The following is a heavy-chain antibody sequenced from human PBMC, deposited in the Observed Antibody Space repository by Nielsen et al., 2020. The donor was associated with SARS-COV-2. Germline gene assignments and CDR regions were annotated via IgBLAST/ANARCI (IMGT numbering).Heavy chain of an antibody. CDR1: GGSMRSYY. CDR3: AAYDSIRAVPS. D-gene: IGHD2-21*02. Sequence: SETLSLTCTVSGGSMRSYYWSWFRQPPGRELEWVGYIYHTGSTNYNPSLRSRVTFSLDTSENQFSLRLTSVTATDTAVYFCAAYDSIRAVPSWGQGTLVTVSS. J-gene: IGHJ5*02. V-gene: IGHV4-59*08. CDR2: IYHTGST.